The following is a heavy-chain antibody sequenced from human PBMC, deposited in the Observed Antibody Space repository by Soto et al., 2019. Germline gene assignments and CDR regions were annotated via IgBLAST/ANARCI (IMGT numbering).Heavy chain of an antibody. D-gene: IGHD1-26*01. CDR3: ARDGIGGAAFGY. V-gene: IGHV1-69*13. CDR2: IIPIFGTA. Sequence: SVKVSCKASGGTFSSYAISWVRQAPGQGLEWMGGIIPIFGTANYAQKFQGRVTITADASTSTAYMELSSLRSEDTAVYYCARDGIGGAAFGYWGQKALVTVPS. CDR1: GGTFSSYA. J-gene: IGHJ4*02.